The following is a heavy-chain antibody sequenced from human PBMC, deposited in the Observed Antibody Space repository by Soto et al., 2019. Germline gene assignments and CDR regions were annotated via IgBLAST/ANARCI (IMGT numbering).Heavy chain of an antibody. Sequence: EVQLVESGGGLVQPGGPLNPPCAALGSISGASVIHWVRQAPGKGLEGVAGIGSRANILATPSPASVKGRFTFSREDSKNTAYLQMNTLKPEDTAVYYCARGQGAAIGDYYYHGMDVWGQGTTVTVSS. D-gene: IGHD2-2*02. CDR1: GSISGASV. CDR2: IGSRANILAT. J-gene: IGHJ6*02. CDR3: ARGQGAAIGDYYYHGMDV. V-gene: IGHV3-73*02.